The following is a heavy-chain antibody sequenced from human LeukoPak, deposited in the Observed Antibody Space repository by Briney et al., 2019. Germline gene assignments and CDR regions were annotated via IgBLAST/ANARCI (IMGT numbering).Heavy chain of an antibody. V-gene: IGHV3-7*01. CDR3: ARAPGSYFDY. J-gene: IGHJ4*02. D-gene: IGHD1-26*01. CDR1: GFTFSNYW. CDR2: IKQDGSEK. Sequence: GGSLRLSCAASGFTFSNYWMGWVRQAPGKGLEWVANIKQDGSEKRYVDPVKGRFTISRDNAKNSLYLQMNNLRAEDTAVYYCARAPGSYFDYWGQGTLVTVSS.